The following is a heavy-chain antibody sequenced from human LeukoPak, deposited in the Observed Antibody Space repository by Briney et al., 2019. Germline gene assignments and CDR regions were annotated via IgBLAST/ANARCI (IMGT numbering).Heavy chain of an antibody. CDR3: ARGQGSTVTPSAFDI. D-gene: IGHD4-17*01. J-gene: IGHJ3*02. Sequence: PPETLSLTCAVYDGSFSGYYWSWIRQPPGKGLEWIGEINHSGSTNYNPSLKSRVTISVDTSKNQFSLKLSSVTAADTAVYYCARGQGSTVTPSAFDIWGQGTMVSVSS. CDR2: INHSGST. CDR1: DGSFSGYY. V-gene: IGHV4-34*01.